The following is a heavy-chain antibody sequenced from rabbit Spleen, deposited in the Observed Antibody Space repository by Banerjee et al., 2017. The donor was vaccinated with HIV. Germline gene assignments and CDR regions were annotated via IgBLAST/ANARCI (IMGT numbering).Heavy chain of an antibody. V-gene: IGHV1S40*01. CDR2: IAIGSVRT. CDR1: GVSFSGSSY. D-gene: IGHD4-1*01. J-gene: IGHJ4*01. Sequence: VESGGDLVKPGASLKLTCIASGVSFSGSSYMCWVRQAPGKGLEWIGCIAIGSVRTYYASWAKGRFTISTTSSTTVTLQMTSLTAADTATYFCARDLAGVIGWNFSLWGQGTLVTVS. CDR3: ARDLAGVIGWNFSL.